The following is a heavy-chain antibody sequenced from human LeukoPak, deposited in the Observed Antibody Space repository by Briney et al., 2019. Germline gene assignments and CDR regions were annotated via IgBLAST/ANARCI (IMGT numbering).Heavy chain of an antibody. CDR2: IYTSGST. Sequence: SETLSLTCTVPGGSISSYYWSWIRQPAGKGLEWIGRIYTSGSTNYNPSLKSRVTMSVDTSKNQFSLKLSSVTAADTAVYYCARERLYYDSSGYYDYWDQGTLVTVSS. J-gene: IGHJ4*02. CDR1: GGSISSYY. CDR3: ARERLYYDSSGYYDY. D-gene: IGHD3-22*01. V-gene: IGHV4-4*07.